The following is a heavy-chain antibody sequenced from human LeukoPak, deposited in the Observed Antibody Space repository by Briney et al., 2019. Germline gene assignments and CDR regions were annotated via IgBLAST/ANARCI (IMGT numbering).Heavy chain of an antibody. V-gene: IGHV3-7*01. Sequence: PGGSLRLSCAASGFTFSSYWMSWVRQAPGKGLEWVANIKQGGSEKYYVDSVKGRFTISRDNAKNSLYLQMNSLRAEDTAVYYRARYGCSGGSCQSLRYWGQGTLVTVSS. CDR2: IKQGGSEK. D-gene: IGHD2-15*01. CDR1: GFTFSSYW. CDR3: ARYGCSGGSCQSLRY. J-gene: IGHJ4*02.